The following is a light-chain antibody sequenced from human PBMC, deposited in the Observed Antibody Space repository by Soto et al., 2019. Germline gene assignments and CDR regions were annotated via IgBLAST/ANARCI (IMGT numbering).Light chain of an antibody. Sequence: QSVLTQPPSVSAAPGQKVTISCSGTSSNIGNNYVSWYQHLPGTAPKRLIYDNNQRPSGIPDRFSGSKSGTSATLGITGLQTGDEADYYCGTWDSSLSAGMFGGGTKLTGL. CDR2: DNN. J-gene: IGLJ3*02. CDR3: GTWDSSLSAGM. CDR1: SSNIGNNY. V-gene: IGLV1-51*01.